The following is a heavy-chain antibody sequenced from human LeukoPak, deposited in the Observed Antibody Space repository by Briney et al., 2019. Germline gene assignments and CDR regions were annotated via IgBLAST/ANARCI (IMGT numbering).Heavy chain of an antibody. V-gene: IGHV1-2*02. J-gene: IGHJ4*02. D-gene: IGHD6-6*01. Sequence: GASVKVSCKASGYTFTGYYMHWVRQAPGQGLEWMGWINPNSGGTNYAQKFQGRVTMTRDTSISTAYMELSRLRSDDTAVYYCARDITGGYSSSPQDYWGQGTLVTVSS. CDR2: INPNSGGT. CDR3: ARDITGGYSSSPQDY. CDR1: GYTFTGYY.